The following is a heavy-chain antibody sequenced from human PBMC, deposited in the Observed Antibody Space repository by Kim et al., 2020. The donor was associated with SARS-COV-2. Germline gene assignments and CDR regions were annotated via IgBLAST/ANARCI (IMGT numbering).Heavy chain of an antibody. D-gene: IGHD3-10*01. CDR1: GFTVSSNY. Sequence: GGSLRLSCAASGFTVSSNYMSWVRQAPGKGLEWVSVIYSGGSTYYADSVKGRFTISRDNSKNTLYLQMNSLRAADTAVYYCARDSTSITMVRGGIIPPCYYCGMDVWGQATADTVSS. J-gene: IGHJ6*02. V-gene: IGHV3-66*01. CDR3: ARDSTSITMVRGGIIPPCYYCGMDV. CDR2: IYSGGST.